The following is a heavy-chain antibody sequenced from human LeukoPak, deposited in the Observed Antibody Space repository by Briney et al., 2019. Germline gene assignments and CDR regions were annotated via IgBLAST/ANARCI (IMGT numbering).Heavy chain of an antibody. Sequence: SEPQSLTCTISGGSISTSSYYWGWIRQPPGEGLEGIGSIFYSGSTYYNPSLKSRVTISVDTSKNQFSLNLSSVTAADTAVYYCARPATVTTSFWYFDLWGRGTLATVSS. CDR3: ARPATVTTSFWYFDL. CDR1: GGSISTSSYY. V-gene: IGHV4-39*01. J-gene: IGHJ2*01. D-gene: IGHD4-17*01. CDR2: IFYSGST.